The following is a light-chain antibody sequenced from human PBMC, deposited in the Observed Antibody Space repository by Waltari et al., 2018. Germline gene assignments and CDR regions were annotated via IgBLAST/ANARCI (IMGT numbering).Light chain of an antibody. CDR3: CSFAGSVTFVV. Sequence: QSALTQPASVSGSPGQSITIFCSGTSSDVGYYNLVSWYQQHPGKAPKVIIYEVTKRPSGVSNRFSGSKSGNPASLTISGLQAEDEAEYFCCSFAGSVTFVVFGGGTKVTVL. J-gene: IGLJ2*01. CDR2: EVT. V-gene: IGLV2-23*02. CDR1: SSDVGYYNL.